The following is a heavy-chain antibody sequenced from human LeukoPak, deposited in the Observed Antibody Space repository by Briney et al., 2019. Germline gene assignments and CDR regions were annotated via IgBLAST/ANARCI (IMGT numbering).Heavy chain of an antibody. D-gene: IGHD2-2*01. J-gene: IGHJ4*02. CDR3: AKFGGNIVVVPAAWD. V-gene: IGHV3-23*01. CDR1: GGSISSYY. CDR2: ISGSGGST. Sequence: QASETLSLTCTVSGGSISSYYWSWVRQAPGKGLEWVSAISGSGGSTYYADSVKGRFTISRDNSKNTLYLQMNSLRAEDTAVYYCAKFGGNIVVVPAAWDWGQGTLVTVSS.